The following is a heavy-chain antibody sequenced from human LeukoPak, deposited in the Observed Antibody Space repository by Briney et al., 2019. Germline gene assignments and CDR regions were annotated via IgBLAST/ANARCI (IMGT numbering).Heavy chain of an antibody. Sequence: GGSLRLSCAASGFTFSSYGMHWVRQAPGKGLEWVAFIRYDGSNKYYADSVEGRFTISRDNSKNTLYLQMNSLRAEDTAVYYCAKEANYGSGSYPDYWGQGTLVTVSS. J-gene: IGHJ4*02. CDR2: IRYDGSNK. CDR1: GFTFSSYG. CDR3: AKEANYGSGSYPDY. D-gene: IGHD3-10*01. V-gene: IGHV3-30*02.